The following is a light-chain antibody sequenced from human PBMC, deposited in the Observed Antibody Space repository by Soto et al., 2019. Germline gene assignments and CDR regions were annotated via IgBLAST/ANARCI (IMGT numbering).Light chain of an antibody. Sequence: PGERATLSCRASQRVSSRYLAWYQQKPGQAPRLLIYGVSSRATGIPDRFSGSGSGTDFTLTISRLEPEDFAVYYCQQYSTSPWTFGQGTKVEIK. J-gene: IGKJ1*01. CDR3: QQYSTSPWT. V-gene: IGKV3-20*01. CDR2: GVS. CDR1: QRVSSRY.